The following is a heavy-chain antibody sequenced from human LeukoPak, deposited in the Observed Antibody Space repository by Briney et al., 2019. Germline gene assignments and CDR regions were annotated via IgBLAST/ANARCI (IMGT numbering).Heavy chain of an antibody. J-gene: IGHJ4*02. CDR1: GYTFTGYY. CDR3: ARTRGYSDYELDY. D-gene: IGHD5-12*01. Sequence: ASVNVSCKASGYTFTGYYMHWVRQAPGQGLEWMGIINPSGGTTRHAQRFQGRVTMTRDTSTSTVYMELSSLRSEDTAVYYCARTRGYSDYELDYWGQGTLVTVSS. V-gene: IGHV1-46*01. CDR2: INPSGGTT.